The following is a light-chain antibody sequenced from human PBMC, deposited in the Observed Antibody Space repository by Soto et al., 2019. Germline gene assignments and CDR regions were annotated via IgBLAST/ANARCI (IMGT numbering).Light chain of an antibody. J-gene: IGKJ1*01. CDR3: QQYDILPWT. CDR1: QDISNY. CDR2: DAS. V-gene: IGKV1-33*01. Sequence: DIQMTQSPSSLSASVGDRVTITCQASQDISNYLNWYQQKPGKAPKLLIYDASNLETGVPSGFSGSGSGTDFTFTISSLQPEDIATYYCQQYDILPWTFGQGTKVDIK.